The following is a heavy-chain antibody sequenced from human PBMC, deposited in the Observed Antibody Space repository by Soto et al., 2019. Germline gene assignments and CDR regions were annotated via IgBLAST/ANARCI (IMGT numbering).Heavy chain of an antibody. CDR2: IIPIFGTA. CDR1: GGTFSSYA. V-gene: IGHV1-69*13. D-gene: IGHD6-13*01. Sequence: ASVKVSCKASGGTFSSYAISWVRQAPGQGLEWMGGIIPIFGTANYAQKFQGRVTITADESTSTAYMELSSPRSEDTAVYYCATAAGTYYYGMDVWGQGTTVTVSS. J-gene: IGHJ6*02. CDR3: ATAAGTYYYGMDV.